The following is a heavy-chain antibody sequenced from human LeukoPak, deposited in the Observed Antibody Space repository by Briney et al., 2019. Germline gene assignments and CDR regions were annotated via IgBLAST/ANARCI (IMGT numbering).Heavy chain of an antibody. Sequence: GASVKVSCKASGYTFTGYYMHWVRQAPGQGLEWMGWINPNSGGTNYAQKFQGRVTMTRDTSISTAYMELSRLRSDDTAVYYCARELYGSGSGDYFDYWGQGTLVTVSS. V-gene: IGHV1-2*02. D-gene: IGHD3-10*01. J-gene: IGHJ4*02. CDR1: GYTFTGYY. CDR3: ARELYGSGSGDYFDY. CDR2: INPNSGGT.